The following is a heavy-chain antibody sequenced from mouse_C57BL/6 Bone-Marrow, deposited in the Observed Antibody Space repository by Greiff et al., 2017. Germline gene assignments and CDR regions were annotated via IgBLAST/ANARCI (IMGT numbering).Heavy chain of an antibody. CDR1: GFNIKDYY. J-gene: IGHJ2*01. V-gene: IGHV14-2*01. D-gene: IGHD1-1*01. CDR3: ASARISYGTDY. CDR2: IDPEDGDT. Sequence: SGAELVKPGASVKLSCTASGFNIKDYYIHWVKQRPEQGLEWIGRIDPEDGDTNYDPKFKVKATITANTSSNTAYMQLSSLTSADTAVYYYASARISYGTDYWGQGTTLTVSS.